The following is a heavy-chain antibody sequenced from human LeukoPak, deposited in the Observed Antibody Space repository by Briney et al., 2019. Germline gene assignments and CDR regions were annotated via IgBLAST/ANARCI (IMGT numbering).Heavy chain of an antibody. CDR1: GFTFSSYG. CDR2: ISYDGSNK. D-gene: IGHD6-19*01. CDR3: AKAGGSG. Sequence: QTGGSLRLSCAASGFTFSSYGMHWVRQAPGKGLEWVAVISYDGSNKYYADSVKGRFTISRDNSKNTLYLQMNSLRAEDTAVYYCAKAGGSGWGQGTLVTVSS. J-gene: IGHJ4*02. V-gene: IGHV3-30*18.